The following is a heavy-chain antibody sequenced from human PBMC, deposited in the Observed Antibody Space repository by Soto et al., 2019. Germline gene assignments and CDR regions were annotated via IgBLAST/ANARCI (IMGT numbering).Heavy chain of an antibody. J-gene: IGHJ4*02. CDR1: GDTFNFYS. CDR3: ASNYGSGYRAFAS. CDR2: VNPILSMS. V-gene: IGHV1-69*02. D-gene: IGHD3-10*01. Sequence: QVQLVQSGAEVKSAGSSVKVSCKASGDTFNFYSINWVRQAPGLGLEWVGSVNPILSMSNYAQRFQGRVTMTADKSTGTAYMELRSLRSEDTAIYYCASNYGSGYRAFASWGQGALVTVSS.